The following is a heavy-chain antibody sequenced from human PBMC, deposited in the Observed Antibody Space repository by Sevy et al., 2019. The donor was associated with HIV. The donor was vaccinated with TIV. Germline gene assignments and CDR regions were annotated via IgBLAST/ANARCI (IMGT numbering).Heavy chain of an antibody. V-gene: IGHV3-30*04. Sequence: GGSLRLSCAASEFTFSSYAMHWVRQAPGKGLEWVAVISYDGSNKYYADSVKGRFTISRDNSKNTLYLQMNSLRAEDTAVYYCARDRSTTCIHYYFVYWGQGTLVSVSS. CDR2: ISYDGSNK. CDR3: ARDRSTTCIHYYFVY. J-gene: IGHJ4*02. D-gene: IGHD2-2*01. CDR1: EFTFSSYA.